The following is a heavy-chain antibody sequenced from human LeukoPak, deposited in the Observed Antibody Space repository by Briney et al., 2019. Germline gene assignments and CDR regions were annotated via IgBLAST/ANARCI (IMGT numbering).Heavy chain of an antibody. D-gene: IGHD2-21*01. V-gene: IGHV1-2*06. CDR1: GYTFTSYG. CDR2: INPNSGDT. Sequence: ASVKVSCKASGYTFTSYGISWVRQAPGQGLEWMGRINPNSGDTDFAQKFQGRVTMTRDTSINTAYMDLSRLRSDDTAVYYCVYKYCDGGRCYFDSWAREPWSPSPQ. CDR3: VYKYCDGGRCYFDS. J-gene: IGHJ4*02.